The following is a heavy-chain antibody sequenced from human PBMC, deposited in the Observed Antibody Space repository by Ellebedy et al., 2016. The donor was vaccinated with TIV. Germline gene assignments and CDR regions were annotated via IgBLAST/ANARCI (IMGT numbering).Heavy chain of an antibody. CDR1: GYSPSDYD. CDR2: MNLNSGYA. V-gene: IGHV1-8*01. J-gene: IGHJ6*02. CDR3: ARGRGRLQYYYYYGRDV. D-gene: IGHD4-11*01. Sequence: AASVKVSCKASGYSPSDYDIMWVRQASGPGLEWMGWMNLNSGYAGYAQKFQGRVTLTRNTSTNTAYMEVSSLKSEDTAVYFCARGRGRLQYYYYYGRDVWGQGTTVTVSS.